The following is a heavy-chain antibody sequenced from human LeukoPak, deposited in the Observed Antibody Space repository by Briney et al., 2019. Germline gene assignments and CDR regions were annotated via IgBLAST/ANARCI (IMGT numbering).Heavy chain of an antibody. CDR3: ARDRSDILGYCSSTSCWTDAFDI. Sequence: GGSLRLSCAASGFSFITHAMGWVRQAPGKGLEWVSYISSSSSTIYYADSVKGRFTISRDNAKNSLYLQMNSLRAEDTAVYYCARDRSDILGYCSSTSCWTDAFDIWGQGTMVTVSS. CDR1: GFSFITHA. CDR2: ISSSSSTI. D-gene: IGHD2-2*01. V-gene: IGHV3-48*01. J-gene: IGHJ3*02.